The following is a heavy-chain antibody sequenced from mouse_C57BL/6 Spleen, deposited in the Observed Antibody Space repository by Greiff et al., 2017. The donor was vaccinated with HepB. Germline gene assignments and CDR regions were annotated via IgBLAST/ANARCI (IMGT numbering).Heavy chain of an antibody. CDR1: GYTFTDYN. V-gene: IGHV1-22*01. D-gene: IGHD2-1*01. CDR3: AREAYGNYEYFDV. Sequence: EVQLQQSGPELVKPGTSVKMSCKASGYTFTDYNMHWVKQSHGKSLEWIGYINPNNGGTSYNQKFKGKATLTVNKSSSTAYMELRSLTSEDSAVYYCAREAYGNYEYFDVWGTGTTVTVSS. J-gene: IGHJ1*03. CDR2: INPNNGGT.